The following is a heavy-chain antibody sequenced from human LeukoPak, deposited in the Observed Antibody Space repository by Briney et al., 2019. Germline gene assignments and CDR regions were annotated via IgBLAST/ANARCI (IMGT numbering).Heavy chain of an antibody. CDR3: ARGSGSYAFDY. J-gene: IGHJ4*02. D-gene: IGHD1-26*01. CDR1: GDSISNYY. CDR2: IYHSGST. V-gene: IGHV4-59*01. Sequence: SETLSLTCTVSGDSISNYYWSWIRQPPGKGLEWIGYIYHSGSTKYNPSLKSRVTISIDTSKHQFSLKLSSVTAADTAMYYCARGSGSYAFDYWGQGTLVTVSS.